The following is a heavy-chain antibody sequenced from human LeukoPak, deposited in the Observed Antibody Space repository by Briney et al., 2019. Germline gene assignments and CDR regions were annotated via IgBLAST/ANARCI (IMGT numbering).Heavy chain of an antibody. Sequence: GASVKVSCKASGYTFTSYYMHWVRQAPGQGLEWMGIINPSGGSTSYAQKFQGRVTMTRDTSTSAVYMELSSLRSEDTAVYYCARDLGPYNQDYWGQGTLVTVSS. CDR3: ARDLGPYNQDY. CDR2: INPSGGST. D-gene: IGHD1-14*01. V-gene: IGHV1-46*01. CDR1: GYTFTSYY. J-gene: IGHJ4*02.